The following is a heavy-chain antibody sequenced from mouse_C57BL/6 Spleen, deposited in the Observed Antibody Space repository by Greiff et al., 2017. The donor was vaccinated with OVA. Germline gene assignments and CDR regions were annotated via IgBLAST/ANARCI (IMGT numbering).Heavy chain of an antibody. CDR1: GYTFTSYW. CDR2: IHPNSGSN. J-gene: IGHJ2*01. V-gene: IGHV1-64*01. D-gene: IGHD2-1*01. Sequence: QVQLQQPGAELVKPGASVKLSCKASGYTFTSYWMHWVKQRPGQGLEWIGMIHPNSGSNNYNEKFKRKATLTVDKSSSTAYMQINSLTSEDSAVYYCARSVYYGNVDYWGQGTTLTVSS. CDR3: ARSVYYGNVDY.